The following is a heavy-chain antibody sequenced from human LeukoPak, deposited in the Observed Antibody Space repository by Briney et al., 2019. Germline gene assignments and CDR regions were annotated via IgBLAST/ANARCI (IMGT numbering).Heavy chain of an antibody. CDR1: GGPISSYY. CDR2: IFYTGST. CDR3: ATLTGGDDAFDI. V-gene: IGHV4-59*01. J-gene: IGHJ3*02. Sequence: SETLSLTCTVSGGPISSYYWSWIRQPPGKGLEWIGYIFYTGSTNYNPSLQSRVTISVLTSKNRFSLKLSSVTAADTAVYYCATLTGGDDAFDIWGQGTMVTVSS. D-gene: IGHD4-23*01.